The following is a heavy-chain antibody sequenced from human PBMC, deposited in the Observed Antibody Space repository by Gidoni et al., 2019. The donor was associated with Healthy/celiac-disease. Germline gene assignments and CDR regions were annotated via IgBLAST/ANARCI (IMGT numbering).Heavy chain of an antibody. CDR2: IRYDGSNK. CDR1: GFTFSSYG. J-gene: IGHJ1*01. CDR3: AKDSARSSSWCEYFQH. Sequence: QVQLVESGGGVVQPGGSLRLSCAASGFTFSSYGMHWVRQAPGKGLGWVAFIRYDGSNKYYADSVKGRFTISRDNSKNTLYLQMNSLRAEDTAVYYCAKDSARSSSWCEYFQHWGQGTLVTVSS. D-gene: IGHD6-13*01. V-gene: IGHV3-30*02.